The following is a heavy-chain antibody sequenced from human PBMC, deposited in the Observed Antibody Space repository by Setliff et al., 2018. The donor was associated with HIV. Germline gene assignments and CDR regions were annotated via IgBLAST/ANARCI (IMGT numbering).Heavy chain of an antibody. V-gene: IGHV3-21*01. CDR1: GGSISSGSYY. CDR3: ASKWLLYFDY. CDR2: ISSSSSYI. D-gene: IGHD6-19*01. Sequence: PSETLSLTCTVSGGSISSGSYYWNWVRQAPGKGLEWVSSISSSSSYIYYADSVKGRFTISRDNSKNTLYLQMNSLRAEDTAVYYCASKWLLYFDYWGQGTLVTVSS. J-gene: IGHJ4*02.